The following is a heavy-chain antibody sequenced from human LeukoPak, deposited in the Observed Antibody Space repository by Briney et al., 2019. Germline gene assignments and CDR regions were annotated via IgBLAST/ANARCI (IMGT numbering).Heavy chain of an antibody. CDR3: ASSGLTSVAFDY. D-gene: IGHD6-19*01. CDR2: IYSSGST. J-gene: IGHJ4*02. CDR1: GGSISSYY. Sequence: SETLSLTCTVSGGSISSYYWSWIRQPARKGLEGIGRIYSSGSTNYNPSLKSRVTMSVDTSKNQFSLKLRSVTAADTAVYYCASSGLTSVAFDYWGQGTLVTVSS. V-gene: IGHV4-4*07.